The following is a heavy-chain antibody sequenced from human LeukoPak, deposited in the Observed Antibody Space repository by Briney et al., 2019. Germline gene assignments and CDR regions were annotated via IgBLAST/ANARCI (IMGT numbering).Heavy chain of an antibody. Sequence: GGSLRLSCAASGFTFSCYAMSWVRQAPGKGLEWVSAISGSGGSTYYADFVKGRFTISRDNSKNTLYLQMNSLRAEDTAVYYCAKGCWPRSGSRSFDYWGQGTLVTVSS. CDR1: GFTFSCYA. V-gene: IGHV3-23*01. D-gene: IGHD1-14*01. CDR3: AKGCWPRSGSRSFDY. J-gene: IGHJ4*02. CDR2: ISGSGGST.